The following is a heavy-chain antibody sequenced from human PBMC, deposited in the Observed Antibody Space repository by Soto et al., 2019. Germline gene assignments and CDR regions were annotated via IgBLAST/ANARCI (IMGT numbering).Heavy chain of an antibody. Sequence: SATLCHTCTVSGGSVSSGSYYWSWIRQPLGKGLEWIGYIYYSGSTNYKPSLKSRVTISVDTSKNQFSLKLSSVTAADTAVYYCARAATTYYYDTSGYSFDYWGQGTLVTVS. V-gene: IGHV4-61*01. CDR2: IYYSGST. CDR3: ARAATTYYYDTSGYSFDY. J-gene: IGHJ4*02. D-gene: IGHD3-22*01. CDR1: GGSVSSGSYY.